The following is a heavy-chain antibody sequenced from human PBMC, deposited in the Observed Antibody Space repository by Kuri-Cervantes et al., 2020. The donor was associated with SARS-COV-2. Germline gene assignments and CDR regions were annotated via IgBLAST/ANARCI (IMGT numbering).Heavy chain of an antibody. J-gene: IGHJ4*02. CDR1: GFTFSGSA. CDR2: IRSKANSYAT. Sequence: GGSLRLSCAASGFTFSGSAMHWVRQASGKGLEWVGRIRSKANSYATAYAASVKGRFTISRDDSKNTAYLQMNSLRAEDTAVYYCARGGVVVPAAIGYWGQGTLVTVSS. D-gene: IGHD2-2*01. V-gene: IGHV3-73*01. CDR3: ARGGVVVPAAIGY.